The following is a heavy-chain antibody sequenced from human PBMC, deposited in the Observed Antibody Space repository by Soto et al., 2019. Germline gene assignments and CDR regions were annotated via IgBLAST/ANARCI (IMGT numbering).Heavy chain of an antibody. J-gene: IGHJ6*02. V-gene: IGHV4-59*01. CDR3: ARDLWGYCGADCYPLDV. CDR2: MYNTGST. Sequence: LSLTCTVSGGSISSYYWSWIRQPPGKGLEWIGYMYNTGSTIYNPSLKSRVTISVDTSKNQFSLKLNSVTAADTAVYYCARDLWGYCGADCYPLDVWGQGTTVTVSS. CDR1: GGSISSYY. D-gene: IGHD2-21*02.